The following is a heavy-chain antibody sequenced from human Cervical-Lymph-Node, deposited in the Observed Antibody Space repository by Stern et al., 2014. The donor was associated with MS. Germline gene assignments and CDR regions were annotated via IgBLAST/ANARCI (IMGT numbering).Heavy chain of an antibody. CDR1: GFSLSTSGMW. J-gene: IGHJ5*02. CDR3: ARSYSSSHNWFDP. Sequence: QVTLWESGPALVKPTQTLTLTCTFSGFSLSTSGMWVSWIRQPPGKALEWLAPIDWDDHKDYNTSLKTRLHISKDPSKKQVVLTMTNMDPVETATYYCARSYSSSHNWFDPWGQGTLVTVSS. D-gene: IGHD6-13*01. CDR2: IDWDDHK. V-gene: IGHV2-70*01.